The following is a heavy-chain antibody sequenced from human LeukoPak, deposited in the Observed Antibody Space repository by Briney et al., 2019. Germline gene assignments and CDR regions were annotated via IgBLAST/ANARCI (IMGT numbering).Heavy chain of an antibody. V-gene: IGHV3-23*01. CDR1: GFTFSSYA. CDR3: AKGEVSGGSFDY. Sequence: GGSLRLSCAASGFTFSSYAMSWVRQAPGKGLEWVSAISGSGGSTYYADSVKGRFTISRDNSKDTLYLQMNSLRAEDTAVYYCAKGEVSGGSFDYWGQGTLVTVSS. J-gene: IGHJ4*02. D-gene: IGHD2-15*01. CDR2: ISGSGGST.